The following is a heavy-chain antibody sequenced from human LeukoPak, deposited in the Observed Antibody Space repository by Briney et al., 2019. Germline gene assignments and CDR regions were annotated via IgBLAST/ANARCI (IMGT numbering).Heavy chain of an antibody. CDR3: ASLPYYYGSGKNGFDP. D-gene: IGHD3-10*01. CDR1: GYSFTSYW. CDR2: IYPGDSDT. J-gene: IGHJ5*02. V-gene: IGHV5-51*01. Sequence: GESLKISCKGSGYSFTSYWIGWVRPMPGKGLEWMGIIYPGDSDTRYSPSFQGQVTISADKSISTAYLQWSSLKASDTAMYYCASLPYYYGSGKNGFDPWGQGTLVTVSS.